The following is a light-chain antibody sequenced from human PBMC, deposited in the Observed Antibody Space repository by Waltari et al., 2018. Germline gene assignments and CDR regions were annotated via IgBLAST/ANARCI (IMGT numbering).Light chain of an antibody. V-gene: IGKV3-11*01. Sequence: EIVLTQSPATLSLSPGERATLPCRASQSVNTFLAWYQQKPGQAPRLLIYDVSNRATGIPARFSGSGSGTDFTLTISSLEPEDFAVYYCQQRYNWPPLTFGGGTKVEIK. CDR2: DVS. CDR1: QSVNTF. CDR3: QQRYNWPPLT. J-gene: IGKJ4*01.